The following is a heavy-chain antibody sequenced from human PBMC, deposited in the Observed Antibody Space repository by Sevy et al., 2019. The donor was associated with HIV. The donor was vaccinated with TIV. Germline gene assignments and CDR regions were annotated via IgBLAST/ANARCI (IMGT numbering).Heavy chain of an antibody. D-gene: IGHD6-6*01. CDR1: GGSISSGDYY. Sequence: SETLSLTCTVSGGSISSGDYYWSWIRQPPGKGLEWIGYIYYSGSTYYNPSLKGRVTLSVDTSKNQFSRKLSSVTAADTAVYYCARGGGLVSSSSRAPFDYWGQGTLVTVSS. CDR2: IYYSGST. V-gene: IGHV4-30-4*01. CDR3: ARGGGLVSSSSRAPFDY. J-gene: IGHJ4*02.